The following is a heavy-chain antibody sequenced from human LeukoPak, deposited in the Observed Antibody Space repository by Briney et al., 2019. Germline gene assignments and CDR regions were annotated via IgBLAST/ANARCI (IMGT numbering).Heavy chain of an antibody. D-gene: IGHD1-26*01. Sequence: GGSLRLSCAASGFTFSSYEMNWVRQAPGKGLEWVSYISSSGSTIYYADSVKGRFTISRDNAKNSLYLQMNSLRAEDTAVYYCASFKWELPWAHAFDIWGQGTMVTVSS. CDR1: GFTFSSYE. CDR3: ASFKWELPWAHAFDI. J-gene: IGHJ3*02. V-gene: IGHV3-48*03. CDR2: ISSSGSTI.